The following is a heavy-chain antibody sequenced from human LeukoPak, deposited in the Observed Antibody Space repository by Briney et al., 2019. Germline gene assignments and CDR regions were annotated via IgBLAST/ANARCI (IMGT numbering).Heavy chain of an antibody. CDR2: INRDGSEK. CDR3: ARDGGSYNY. V-gene: IGHV3-7*01. CDR1: GFTFSSYW. J-gene: IGHJ4*02. Sequence: GGSLRLSCAASGFTFSSYWMSWVRQAPGKGLEWVANINRDGSEKYYVDSVKGRFTISRDNAENSLYLQMSTLRAEDTAVYYCARDGGSYNYWGQGTLVTVSS. D-gene: IGHD1-26*01.